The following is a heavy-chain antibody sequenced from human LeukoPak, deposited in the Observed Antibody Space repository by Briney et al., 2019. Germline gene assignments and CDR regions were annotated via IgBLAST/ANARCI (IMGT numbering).Heavy chain of an antibody. D-gene: IGHD6-19*01. CDR3: AKGYSSGWYYFDY. J-gene: IGHJ4*02. Sequence: GGSLRLSCAASGFTFSSYAMSWVRQAPGKGLEWVSAISGSGGSAYYADSVKGRFTISRDNSKNTLYLQMNSLRAEDTAVYYCAKGYSSGWYYFDYWGQGTLVTVSS. CDR1: GFTFSSYA. V-gene: IGHV3-23*01. CDR2: ISGSGGSA.